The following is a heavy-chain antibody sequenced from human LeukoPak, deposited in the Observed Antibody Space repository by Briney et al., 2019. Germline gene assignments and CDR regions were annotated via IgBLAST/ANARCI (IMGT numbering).Heavy chain of an antibody. CDR1: GYTFTGYY. J-gene: IGHJ3*02. D-gene: IGHD6-13*01. V-gene: IGHV1-46*01. Sequence: ASVKVSCKASGYTFTGYYMHWVRQAPGQGLEWMGIINPSGGSTSYAQKFQGRVTMTRDTSTSTVYMELSSLRSEDTAVYYCARDRIARGAFDIWGQGTMVTVSS. CDR2: INPSGGST. CDR3: ARDRIARGAFDI.